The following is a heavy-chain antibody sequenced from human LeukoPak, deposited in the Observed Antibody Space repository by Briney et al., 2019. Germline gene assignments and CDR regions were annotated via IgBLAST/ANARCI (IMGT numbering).Heavy chain of an antibody. CDR1: GFTFSSYS. CDR2: ISSSSSTI. CDR3: ARDQIWDYGDLWTEGPHDAFDI. J-gene: IGHJ3*02. D-gene: IGHD4-17*01. V-gene: IGHV3-48*01. Sequence: GGSLRLSCAASGFTFSSYSMNWVRQAPGKGLEWVSYISSSSSTIYYADSVKGRFTISRDNAKNSLYLQMNSLRAEDTAVYYCARDQIWDYGDLWTEGPHDAFDIWGQGTMVTVSS.